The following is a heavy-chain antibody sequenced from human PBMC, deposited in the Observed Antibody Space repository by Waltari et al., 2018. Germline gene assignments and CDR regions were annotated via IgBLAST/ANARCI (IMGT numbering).Heavy chain of an antibody. V-gene: IGHV5-51*01. D-gene: IGHD2-15*01. Sequence: EVQLVQSGAEVKKPGESLKLSCTGSGYNFARHWTAWVRQLPGKRLEWMGIIYPNDSDIRYNPSFQGQVTISADTSISTAYLQWSSLKASDTAIYYCARHYCSGRSCYFLDYFNYWGQGTLVTVSS. CDR3: ARHYCSGRSCYFLDYFNY. CDR1: GYNFARHW. CDR2: IYPNDSDI. J-gene: IGHJ4*02.